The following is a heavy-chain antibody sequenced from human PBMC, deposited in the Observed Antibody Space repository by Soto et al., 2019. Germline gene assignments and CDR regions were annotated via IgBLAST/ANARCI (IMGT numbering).Heavy chain of an antibody. CDR2: IYYSGST. J-gene: IGHJ4*02. CDR1: GGSVSSGSYY. CDR3: ARGQPTVYSSSSPPNFDY. D-gene: IGHD6-6*01. V-gene: IGHV4-61*03. Sequence: QVQLQESGPGLVKPSETLSLTCTVSGGSVSSGSYYWSWIRQPPGKGLEWIGYIYYSGSTNYNPSLKSRVTISVDTSKNHFSLKLSSVTDADTAVYYCARGQPTVYSSSSPPNFDYWGQGTLVTVSS.